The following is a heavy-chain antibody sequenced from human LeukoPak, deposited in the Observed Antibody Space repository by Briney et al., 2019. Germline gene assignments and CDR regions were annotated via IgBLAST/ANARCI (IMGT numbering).Heavy chain of an antibody. CDR3: ARTGVVATSYFFDY. CDR2: IYYSGSA. CDR1: GGSISSYY. V-gene: IGHV4-59*01. J-gene: IGHJ4*01. Sequence: SETLSLTCTVSGGSISSYYWSWIRQPPGKGLEWIGFIYYSGSANYNPSLRSRVTISVDTSKNQFSLKLTSVTAADTAVCYCARTGVVATSYFFDYWGHGTLVTVSS. D-gene: IGHD5-12*01.